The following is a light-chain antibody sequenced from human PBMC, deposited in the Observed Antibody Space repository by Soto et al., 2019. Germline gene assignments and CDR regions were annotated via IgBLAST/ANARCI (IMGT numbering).Light chain of an antibody. CDR2: DVI. CDR1: SSDVGGYNY. V-gene: IGLV2-11*01. J-gene: IGLJ1*01. Sequence: QSALTQPRSVSGSPGQSVTISCTGTSSDVGGYNYVSWYQQHPGKPPKLMIYDVIKRPSGVPDRFSGSTSGTTASLTISGLQAEDAADYYCCSFAGGNTFAFGTGTKLTVL. CDR3: CSFAGGNTFA.